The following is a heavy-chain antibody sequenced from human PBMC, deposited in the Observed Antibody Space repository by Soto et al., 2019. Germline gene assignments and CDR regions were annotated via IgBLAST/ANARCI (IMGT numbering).Heavy chain of an antibody. CDR2: IGGGDHET. CDR3: AKDRQDHNSVWDPFDI. V-gene: IGHV3-23*01. J-gene: IGHJ3*02. CDR1: GFTFNIFA. D-gene: IGHD2-21*01. Sequence: LRLSCAASGFTFNIFAMSWVRQAPGKGLEWVPGIGGGDHETYYADSVKGRFTISRDNSRNTVFLQMTSLRAEDTAIYYCAKDRQDHNSVWDPFDIWGQGTMVTVSS.